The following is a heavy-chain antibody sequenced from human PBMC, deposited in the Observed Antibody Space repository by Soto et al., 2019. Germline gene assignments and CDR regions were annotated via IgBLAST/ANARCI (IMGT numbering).Heavy chain of an antibody. J-gene: IGHJ4*02. CDR2: ISYDGSNK. Sequence: QEQLVESGGGVVQPGRSLRLSCAASGFTFSTYGMHWVRQAPGKGLEWVAIISYDGSNKYYADSVQGRFTISRDNSKNLMYLQMSSLRAEDRAVYYCAKDIHPGGARYHYGGDCWGQGPLVTVSS. CDR1: GFTFSTYG. CDR3: AKDIHPGGARYHYGGDC. V-gene: IGHV3-30*18. D-gene: IGHD5-12*01.